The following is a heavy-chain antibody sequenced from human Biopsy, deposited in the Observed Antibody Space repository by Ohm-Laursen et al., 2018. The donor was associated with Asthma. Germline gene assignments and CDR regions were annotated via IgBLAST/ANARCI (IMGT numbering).Heavy chain of an antibody. CDR2: IYYSGRT. Sequence: GTLSLTWIVSGDAMSTSGSYWGWIRQSPGKGLEWVGSIYYSGRTYKIPSLESRVTISANTSKNHFSIKVTSVTAADTAVYYCARAVSSSSYWYFDLWGRGDLVTVSS. V-gene: IGHV4-39*02. J-gene: IGHJ2*01. CDR3: ARAVSSSSYWYFDL. D-gene: IGHD6-6*01. CDR1: GDAMSTSGSY.